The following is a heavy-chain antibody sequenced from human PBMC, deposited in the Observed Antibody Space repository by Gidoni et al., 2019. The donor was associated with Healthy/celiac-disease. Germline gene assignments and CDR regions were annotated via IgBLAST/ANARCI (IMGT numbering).Heavy chain of an antibody. Sequence: TFSDYYMSWIRQAPGKGLEWVSYISSSGSTIYYADSVKGRFTISRDNAKNSLYLQMNSLRAEDTAVYYCARNTPLNPTWSGYYTGDGVYDGMDVWGQGTTVTVSS. CDR3: ARNTPLNPTWSGYYTGDGVYDGMDV. CDR1: TFSDYY. J-gene: IGHJ6*02. V-gene: IGHV3-11*01. D-gene: IGHD3-3*01. CDR2: ISSSGSTI.